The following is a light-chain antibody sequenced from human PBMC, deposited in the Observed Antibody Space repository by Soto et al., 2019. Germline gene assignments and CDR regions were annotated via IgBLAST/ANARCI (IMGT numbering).Light chain of an antibody. CDR3: LVCDSSSDYV. V-gene: IGLV3-21*02. CDR2: DDY. CDR1: NIETKS. Sequence: SYELTQAASVSVAPGQTVRISCRGENIETKSVHWYQQRPGQAPDLVVFDDYARPSGIPERFSGSNSGTTATLTISRFESGDESDYHCLVCDSSSDYVYGSGPKVTVL. J-gene: IGLJ1*01.